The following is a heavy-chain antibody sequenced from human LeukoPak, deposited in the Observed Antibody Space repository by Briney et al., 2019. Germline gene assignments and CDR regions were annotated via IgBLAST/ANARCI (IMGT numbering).Heavy chain of an antibody. Sequence: GESLKISCKGSGYIFTSYWISWVRQMPGKGLEWMGRIDPSDSYTNYSPSFQGHVTISADKSISTAYLQWSSLKASDTAMYYCARLPMDIYYYYYGMDVWGQGTTVTVSS. V-gene: IGHV5-10-1*01. J-gene: IGHJ6*02. D-gene: IGHD3/OR15-3a*01. CDR3: ARLPMDIYYYYYGMDV. CDR1: GYIFTSYW. CDR2: IDPSDSYT.